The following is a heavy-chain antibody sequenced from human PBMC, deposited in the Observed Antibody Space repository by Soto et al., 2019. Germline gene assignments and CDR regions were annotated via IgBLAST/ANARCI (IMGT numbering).Heavy chain of an antibody. D-gene: IGHD2-15*01. J-gene: IGHJ4*02. Sequence: ASVKVSCKASGYTFTSYAMHWVRQAPGQRLEWMGWINAGNGNTKYSQKFQGRVIFNRDTSASTAYLELSSLTSEDTAVYYCARDYPYCTGGSCLGYWGQGTLVTVSS. CDR2: INAGNGNT. CDR3: ARDYPYCTGGSCLGY. V-gene: IGHV1-3*01. CDR1: GYTFTSYA.